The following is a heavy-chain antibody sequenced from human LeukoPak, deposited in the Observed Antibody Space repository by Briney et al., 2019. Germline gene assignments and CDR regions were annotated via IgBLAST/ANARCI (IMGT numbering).Heavy chain of an antibody. J-gene: IGHJ2*01. CDR2: INHSGST. CDR1: GGSFSGYY. D-gene: IGHD5-24*01. Sequence: SETLSLTCAVYGGSFSGYYWSWIRQPPGKGLEWIGEINHSGSTNYNPSLKSRVTISVDTSKNQFSLKLSSVTAADTAVYYCARVKMATILWYFDLWGRGTLVTVSS. V-gene: IGHV4-34*01. CDR3: ARVKMATILWYFDL.